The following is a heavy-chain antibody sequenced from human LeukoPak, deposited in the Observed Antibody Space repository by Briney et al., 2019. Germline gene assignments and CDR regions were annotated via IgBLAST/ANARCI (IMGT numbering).Heavy chain of an antibody. J-gene: IGHJ4*02. CDR2: IYSGGST. V-gene: IGHV3-66*01. CDR1: GFTVSSNY. D-gene: IGHD4-17*01. Sequence: GGSLRLSCAASGFTVSSNYMSWVRQAPGKGLEWVSVIYSGGSTYYADSVKGRFTISRDNSKNTLYLQMNSLRAEDTAVYYCAKVPYGDYHFDYWGQGTLVAVSS. CDR3: AKVPYGDYHFDY.